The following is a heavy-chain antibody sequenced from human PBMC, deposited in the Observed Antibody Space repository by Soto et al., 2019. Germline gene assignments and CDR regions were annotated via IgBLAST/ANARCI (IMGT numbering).Heavy chain of an antibody. J-gene: IGHJ6*02. V-gene: IGHV3-74*01. CDR2: INSDGSST. CDR3: ARVRALPATGYYYYYYGMDV. D-gene: IGHD2-2*01. CDR1: GLTFSSYW. Sequence: GGSLRLSCAASGLTFSSYWMHWVRQAPGKGLVWVSRINSDGSSTSYADSVKGRFTISRDNAKNTLYLQMNILRAEDTAVYYCARVRALPATGYYYYYYGMDVLGQGTTVTVSS.